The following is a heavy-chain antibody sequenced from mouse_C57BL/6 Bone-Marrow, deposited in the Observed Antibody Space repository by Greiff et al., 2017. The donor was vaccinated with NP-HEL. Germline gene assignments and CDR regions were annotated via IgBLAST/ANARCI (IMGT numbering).Heavy chain of an antibody. D-gene: IGHD3-2*02. V-gene: IGHV1-81*01. CDR3: ARKRGDSSGDY. CDR2: IYPRSGNT. J-gene: IGHJ2*01. Sequence: QVQLKQSGAELARPGASVKLSCKASGYTFTSYGISWVKQRTGQGLEWIGEIYPRSGNTYYNEKFKGKATLTADKSSSTAYMELRSLTSEDSAVYFCARKRGDSSGDYWGQGTTLTVSS. CDR1: GYTFTSYG.